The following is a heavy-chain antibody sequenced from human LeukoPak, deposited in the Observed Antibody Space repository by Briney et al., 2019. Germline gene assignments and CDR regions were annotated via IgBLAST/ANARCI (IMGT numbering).Heavy chain of an antibody. D-gene: IGHD6-6*01. CDR1: GFTFDAYA. Sequence: GGSLRLSCAASGFTFDAYAMHWVRQAPGKGLEWVSGISWNGGGMGYAVSVKGRFTISRDNAKNSLYLQMNSLRDEDTALYYCAKDITGGRSSPYFDSWGQGTLVTVSS. CDR2: ISWNGGGM. V-gene: IGHV3-9*01. CDR3: AKDITGGRSSPYFDS. J-gene: IGHJ4*02.